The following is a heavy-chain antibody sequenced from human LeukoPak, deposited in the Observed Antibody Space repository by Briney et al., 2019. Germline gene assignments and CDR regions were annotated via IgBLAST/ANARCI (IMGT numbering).Heavy chain of an antibody. CDR1: GDSISTYY. CDR2: IYYSGNT. D-gene: IGHD1-14*01. Sequence: SETLSLTCTVSGDSISTYYWSWIRQPPGKGLEWIRYIYYSGNTDYNPSLKSQVTISVDTSKNQFSLRLNSVTAADTAVYYCARYRNEALFAFDIWGQGTMVTVSS. V-gene: IGHV4-59*01. J-gene: IGHJ3*02. CDR3: ARYRNEALFAFDI.